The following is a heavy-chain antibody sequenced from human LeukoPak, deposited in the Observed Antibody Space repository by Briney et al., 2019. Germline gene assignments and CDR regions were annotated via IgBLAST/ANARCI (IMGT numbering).Heavy chain of an antibody. CDR3: ANLAGYCSSTSCFYWFDP. CDR2: ISGSGGST. V-gene: IGHV3-23*01. Sequence: GGSLRLSCAASGFTFSSYAMSWVRQAPGKGLEWVSAISGSGGSTYYADSVKGRFTISRDNSKNTLYLQMNSLRAEDTAVYYCANLAGYCSSTSCFYWFDPWGQGTLVTVPS. CDR1: GFTFSSYA. J-gene: IGHJ5*02. D-gene: IGHD2-2*01.